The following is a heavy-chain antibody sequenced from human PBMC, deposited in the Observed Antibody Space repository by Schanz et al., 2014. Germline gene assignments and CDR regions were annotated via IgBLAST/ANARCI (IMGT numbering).Heavy chain of an antibody. V-gene: IGHV1-46*03. J-gene: IGHJ4*02. CDR1: GYTFTTYY. CDR2: INPSGGST. CDR3: GRGFSRSYIDF. D-gene: IGHD6-6*01. Sequence: QVQLLQSGAEVKKPGASMKVSCKASGYTFTTYYMLWVRQAPGQGLEWMGIINPSGGSTRYGQKCEGRITVTTETSTSTVFLELSSLRSDDTAGYCCGRGFSRSYIDFWGQGTLITVSS.